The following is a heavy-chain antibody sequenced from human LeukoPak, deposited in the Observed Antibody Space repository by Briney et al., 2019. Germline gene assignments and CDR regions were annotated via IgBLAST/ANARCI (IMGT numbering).Heavy chain of an antibody. V-gene: IGHV3-48*03. D-gene: IGHD3-10*01. Sequence: PGGSLRLSCAASGFTFSSYEMNWVRQAPGKGLEWVSYISSSGSTIYYADSVKGRFTISRDNANNSLYLQMNSLRAEDTAVYYCASGYYYGTHAFDIWGQGTMVTVSS. J-gene: IGHJ3*02. CDR1: GFTFSSYE. CDR2: ISSSGSTI. CDR3: ASGYYYGTHAFDI.